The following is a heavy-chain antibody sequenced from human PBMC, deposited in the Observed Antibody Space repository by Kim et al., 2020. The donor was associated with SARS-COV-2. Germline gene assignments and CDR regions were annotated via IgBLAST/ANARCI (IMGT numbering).Heavy chain of an antibody. CDR1: GFTFSSYG. V-gene: IGHV3-30*18. CDR3: AKAARLYWYFDL. CDR2: ISYDGSNK. Sequence: GGSLRLSCAASGFTFSSYGMHWVRQAPGKGLEGVAVISYDGSNKYYADSVKGRFTISRDNSKNTLYLQMNSLRAEDTAVYYCAKAARLYWYFDLWGRGTL. J-gene: IGHJ2*01.